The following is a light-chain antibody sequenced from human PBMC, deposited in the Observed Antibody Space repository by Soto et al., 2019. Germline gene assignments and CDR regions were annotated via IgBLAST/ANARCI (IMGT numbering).Light chain of an antibody. CDR1: QIFSSTS. CDR3: QQYNNWPRT. CDR2: GAS. V-gene: IGKV3-20*01. J-gene: IGKJ2*02. Sequence: EVVLTQSPGTLYLSQGERATLSCRASQIFSSTSLAWYQQKPGQAPRRLIYGASIRATGIPARFSGSGSGTDFTLTISSLEPEDFAVYYCQQYNNWPRTFGHGSKVDIK.